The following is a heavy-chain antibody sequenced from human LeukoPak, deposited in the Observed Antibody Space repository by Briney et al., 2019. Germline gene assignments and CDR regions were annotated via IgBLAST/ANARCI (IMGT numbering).Heavy chain of an antibody. Sequence: SETLSLTCSVSGGPLNGYYWGWIRQPPGKGLECIGYSHSSEGTALNASLKSRLTISLDTSKNQFSLTLSLVTAADTAVYFCARHVYGEGMVVWGKGTTVTVSS. CDR1: GGPLNGYY. D-gene: IGHD4-17*01. CDR2: SHSSEGT. J-gene: IGHJ6*04. V-gene: IGHV4-4*09. CDR3: ARHVYGEGMVV.